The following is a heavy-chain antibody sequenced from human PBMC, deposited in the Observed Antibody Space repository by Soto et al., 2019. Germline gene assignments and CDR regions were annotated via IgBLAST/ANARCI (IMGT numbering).Heavy chain of an antibody. Sequence: EVQLVESGGGLAQPGGSLRLSCAASGFTFSDHDMNWVRQAPGKGLEWVSYISGHGNAIYYADSVKGRFTLSRDNAKDSLYLQMTSLRVEDTALDFCVGRLGSWGQGTQVTVSS. V-gene: IGHV3-48*01. CDR1: GFTFSDHD. D-gene: IGHD2-2*03. CDR2: ISGHGNAI. CDR3: VGRLGS. J-gene: IGHJ5*02.